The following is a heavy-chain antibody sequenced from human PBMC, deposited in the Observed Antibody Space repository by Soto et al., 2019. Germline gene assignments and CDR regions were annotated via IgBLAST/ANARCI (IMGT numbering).Heavy chain of an antibody. CDR3: AGSIAVTPRGLYNWFDP. V-gene: IGHV4-59*08. D-gene: IGHD6-19*01. CDR2: IYYSGST. CDR1: GGSISSYY. J-gene: IGHJ5*02. Sequence: PSETLSLTCTVSGGSISSYYWSWIRQPPGKGLEWIGYIYYSGSTNYNPSLKSRVTISVDTSKNQFSLKLSSVTAADTAVYYCAGSIAVTPRGLYNWFDPWGQGTLVTVSS.